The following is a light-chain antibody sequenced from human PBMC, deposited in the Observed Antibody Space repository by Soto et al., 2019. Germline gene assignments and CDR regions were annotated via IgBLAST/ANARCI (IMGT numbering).Light chain of an antibody. CDR3: QQYSTSPPFT. CDR1: QSVSSTY. CDR2: GAS. J-gene: IGKJ2*01. Sequence: EIVLTQSPGTLSLSPGERANLSCRASQSVSSTYLAWYQLKPGQAPSVLVYGASNRATGIPDRFSGSGSATDFTLNISRLEPEEFAVYFCQQYSTSPPFTFGQGTKVEIK. V-gene: IGKV3-20*01.